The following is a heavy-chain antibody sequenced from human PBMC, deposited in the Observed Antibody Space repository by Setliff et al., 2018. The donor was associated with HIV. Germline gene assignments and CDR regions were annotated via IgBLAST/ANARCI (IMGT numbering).Heavy chain of an antibody. CDR3: VKWNYPNS. Sequence: LRLSCAASGFTFATYAMSWVRQAPGKGLEWVSAISGSGGSTYYADSVKGRFTISRDNSKNTLYLQMNRLRVEDTAVYYCVKWNYPNSWGQGTLVTVSS. CDR2: ISGSGGST. D-gene: IGHD1-7*01. V-gene: IGHV3-23*01. CDR1: GFTFATYA. J-gene: IGHJ4*02.